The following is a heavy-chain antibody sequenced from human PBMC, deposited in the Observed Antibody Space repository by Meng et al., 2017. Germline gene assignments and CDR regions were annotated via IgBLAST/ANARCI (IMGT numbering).Heavy chain of an antibody. CDR3: ARSDWFDP. V-gene: IGHV3-74*01. CDR2: IKPDGTMT. CDR1: GFTFRNYW. J-gene: IGHJ5*02. Sequence: LGVSGGGLGQAGGSLELLCNGFGFTFRNYWMHWVRQASGKGLVWVQRIKPDGTMTVYADSVKGRFTISRDNAKNTLYLQMNSLRSDDTAVYYCARSDWFDPWGQGTLVTVSS.